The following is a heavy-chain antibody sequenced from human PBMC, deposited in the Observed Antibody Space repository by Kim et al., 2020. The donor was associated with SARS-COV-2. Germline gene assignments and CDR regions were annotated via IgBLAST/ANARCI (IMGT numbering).Heavy chain of an antibody. Sequence: ASVKVSCKASGYTFTSYGISWVRQAPGQGLEWMGWISAYNGNTNYAQKLQGRVTMTTDTSTSTAYMELRSLRSDDTAVYYCARDERGSGWYLAGFDYWGQGTLVTVSP. CDR1: GYTFTSYG. J-gene: IGHJ4*02. CDR2: ISAYNGNT. V-gene: IGHV1-18*01. CDR3: ARDERGSGWYLAGFDY. D-gene: IGHD6-19*01.